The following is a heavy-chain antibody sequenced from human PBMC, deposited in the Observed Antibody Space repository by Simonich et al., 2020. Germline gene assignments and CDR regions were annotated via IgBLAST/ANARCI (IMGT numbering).Heavy chain of an antibody. CDR2: INPNSGGT. V-gene: IGHV1-2*02. J-gene: IGHJ6*03. D-gene: IGHD3-3*01. Sequence: QVQLVQSGAEVKEPGASVKVSCKASGYTFTGYYMHWVRQAPGQGLELIGWINPNSGGTNNAQKFQGRVTMTRDTSISTAYMELSRLRSDDTAVYYCARGGVQYYYYYMDVWGKGTTVTVSS. CDR1: GYTFTGYY. CDR3: ARGGVQYYYYYMDV.